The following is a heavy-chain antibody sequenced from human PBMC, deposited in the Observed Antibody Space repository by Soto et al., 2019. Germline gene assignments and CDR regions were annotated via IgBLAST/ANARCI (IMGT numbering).Heavy chain of an antibody. CDR1: GGTFSSYA. Sequence: QVQLVQSGAEVKKPGSSVKVSCKASGGTFSSYAISWVRQAPVQGLEWMGGIIPIFGTANYAQKFQGRVTITADESTSTAYMELSSLRSEDTDVYYCARGPYNYFDTSGYSTHIEYWGHGTLLTVSS. V-gene: IGHV1-69*01. CDR3: ARGPYNYFDTSGYSTHIEY. D-gene: IGHD3-22*01. CDR2: IIPIFGTA. J-gene: IGHJ4*01.